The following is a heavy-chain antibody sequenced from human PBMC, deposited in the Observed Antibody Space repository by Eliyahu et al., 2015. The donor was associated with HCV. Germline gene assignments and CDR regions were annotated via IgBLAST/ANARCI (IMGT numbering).Heavy chain of an antibody. V-gene: IGHV3-30-3*01. CDR1: GFXFSSFA. Sequence: QAQLVESGGGVVQPGRSLRLSCAASGFXFSSFAXHWVRQAPGKGLEWVAVISYDGSNKYYADSVKGRFTISRDNSKNTLYLQMNSLRAEDTAVYYCARDPSIAARSRSSYFDYWGQGTLVTVSS. CDR3: ARDPSIAARSRSSYFDY. D-gene: IGHD6-6*01. CDR2: ISYDGSNK. J-gene: IGHJ4*02.